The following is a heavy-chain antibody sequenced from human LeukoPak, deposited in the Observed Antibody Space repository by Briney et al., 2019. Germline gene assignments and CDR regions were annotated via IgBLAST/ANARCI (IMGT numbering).Heavy chain of an antibody. D-gene: IGHD6-19*01. CDR3: ARDRPGITVAGALDY. V-gene: IGHV3-30*04. J-gene: IGHJ4*02. Sequence: GGSLRLSCAGAGFTFSNHVMHWVRQAPGKGLEWVAVISSDGNNKYYADSVQGRFTIARDNSKNTLYLQMNSLRPEDTAVYYCARDRPGITVAGALDYWGQGTLLTVSS. CDR2: ISSDGNNK. CDR1: GFTFSNHV.